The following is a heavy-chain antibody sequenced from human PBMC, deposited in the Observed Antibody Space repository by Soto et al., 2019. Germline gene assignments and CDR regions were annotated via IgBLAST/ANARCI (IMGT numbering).Heavy chain of an antibody. CDR1: GGTFSSYA. CDR2: IIPIFGTA. V-gene: IGHV1-69*12. Sequence: QVQLVQSGAEVKKPGSSVKVSCKASGGTFSSYAISWVRQAPGQGLEWMGGIIPIFGTANYAQKFQGRVTITADESTSTAYMELSSLRSEDTAVYYCARVVTVVKSFHYWYFDLWGRGTLVTLSS. D-gene: IGHD2-15*01. CDR3: ARVVTVVKSFHYWYFDL. J-gene: IGHJ2*01.